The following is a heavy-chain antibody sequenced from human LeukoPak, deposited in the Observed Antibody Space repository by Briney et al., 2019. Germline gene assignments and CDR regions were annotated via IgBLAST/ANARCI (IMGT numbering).Heavy chain of an antibody. CDR1: GFTFSTYG. CDR2: IPDHGSNK. Sequence: GGSLRLSCAASGFTFSTYGMHWVRPAPGRGLEWVTFIPDHGSNKYYADSVKGRFTISRDNSKNTLYLQMNGLRPEDTAVYYCAKDELMDYWGQGTLVTVSS. D-gene: IGHD1-1*01. CDR3: AKDELMDY. J-gene: IGHJ4*02. V-gene: IGHV3-30*02.